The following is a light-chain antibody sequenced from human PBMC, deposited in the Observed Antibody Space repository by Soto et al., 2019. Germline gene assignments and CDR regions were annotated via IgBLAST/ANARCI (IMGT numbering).Light chain of an antibody. Sequence: QSVLTQPPSASGTPGQRVSISCSGYSSSIGTNFVYWYQQLPGTATKVLIHSNNQRPSGVPDRFSGSKSGTSASLAISGRRSEYEADYYCAALDDNLSTYVFGSGTKLTVL. J-gene: IGLJ1*01. CDR1: SSSIGTNF. V-gene: IGLV1-47*02. CDR3: AALDDNLSTYV. CDR2: SNN.